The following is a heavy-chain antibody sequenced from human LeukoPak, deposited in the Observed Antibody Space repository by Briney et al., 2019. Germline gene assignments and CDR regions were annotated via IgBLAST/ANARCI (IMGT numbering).Heavy chain of an antibody. J-gene: IGHJ4*02. CDR2: INYSGST. Sequence: SETLSLTCTVSGGSISRYYWSWIRQPPGKGLEWIGYINYSGSTNYNPSLKSRVTISVDTSKNQFSLKLSSVTAADTAVYYCARVGDDSSGYYIDYWGQGTLVTVSS. V-gene: IGHV4-59*12. D-gene: IGHD3-22*01. CDR3: ARVGDDSSGYYIDY. CDR1: GGSISRYY.